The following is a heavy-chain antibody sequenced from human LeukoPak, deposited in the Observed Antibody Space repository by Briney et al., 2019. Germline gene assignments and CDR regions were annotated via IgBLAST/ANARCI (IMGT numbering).Heavy chain of an antibody. CDR2: VGVSGGDT. CDR1: KFTFSSYA. V-gene: IGHV3-23*01. J-gene: IGHJ4*02. CDR3: ARRNFFDY. Sequence: GGSLRLSCAASKFTFSSYAMSWVRQAPGKGLEWVSAVGVSGGDTYYADSVKGRFTISRDNSNNTLYLQMNSLRAEDTALYYCARRNFFDYWGQGTLVTVSS.